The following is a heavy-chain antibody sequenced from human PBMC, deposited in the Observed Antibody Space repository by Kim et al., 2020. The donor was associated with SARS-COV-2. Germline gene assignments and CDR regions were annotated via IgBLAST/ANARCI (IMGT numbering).Heavy chain of an antibody. J-gene: IGHJ4*02. Sequence: SETLSLTCTVSGGSISSSSYYWGWIRQPPGKGLEWIGSIYYSGTTYYNPSLKSRLTISVDTSKNQFSLKLSSVTAADTAVYYCARRIATSGRRHFDYWGQGTLVTVSS. CDR2: IYYSGTT. V-gene: IGHV4-39*01. CDR3: ARRIATSGRRHFDY. CDR1: GGSISSSSYY. D-gene: IGHD6-13*01.